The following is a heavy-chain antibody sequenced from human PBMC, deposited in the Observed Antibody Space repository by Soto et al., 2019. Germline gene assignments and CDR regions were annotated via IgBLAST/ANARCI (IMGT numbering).Heavy chain of an antibody. CDR3: TTDFGYNPRDFDY. J-gene: IGHJ4*02. CDR1: GFTFNNAW. V-gene: IGHV3-15*07. D-gene: IGHD5-12*01. CDR2: IKSKTDGGTT. Sequence: GGSLRLSCAASGFTFNNAWMNWVRQPPGKGLEWVGRIKSKTDGGTTHYAAPVKVRFTISRDDSKNTLYLQMNSLKTEDTAVYYCTTDFGYNPRDFDYWGQGTLVTVSS.